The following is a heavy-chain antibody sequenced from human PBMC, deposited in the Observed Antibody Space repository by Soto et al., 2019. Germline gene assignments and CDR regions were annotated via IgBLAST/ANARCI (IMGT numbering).Heavy chain of an antibody. CDR2: ISSSSSTI. Sequence: GGSLRLSCAASGFTFSSYSMNWVRQAPGKGLEWVSYISSSSSTIYYADSVKGRFTISRDNAKNSLYLQMNSLSDEHAAVYYCARDGSYAFWSGRNLEADYYYGMDVWGQGTTGTGSS. CDR1: GFTFSSYS. V-gene: IGHV3-48*02. J-gene: IGHJ6*02. D-gene: IGHD3-3*01. CDR3: ARDGSYAFWSGRNLEADYYYGMDV.